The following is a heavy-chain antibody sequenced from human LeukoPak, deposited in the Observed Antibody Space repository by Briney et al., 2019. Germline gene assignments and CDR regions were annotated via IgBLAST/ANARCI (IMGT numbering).Heavy chain of an antibody. CDR1: GFIFSNAW. V-gene: IGHV3-7*01. CDR2: IKPVGSER. Sequence: GGSLRLSCAASGFIFSNAWMSWVRQVPGKGLEWVANIKPVGSERYYVDSVKGRFTISRDNAKNSLYLQMNSLRAEDTAVYYCARGHRGFDPWGQGTLVTVSS. J-gene: IGHJ5*02. CDR3: ARGHRGFDP.